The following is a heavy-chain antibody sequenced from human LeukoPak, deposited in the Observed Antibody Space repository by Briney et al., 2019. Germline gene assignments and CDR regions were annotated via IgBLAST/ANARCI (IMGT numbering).Heavy chain of an antibody. CDR2: TSAHNDDT. CDR1: GYTFTSYG. Sequence: GASVKVSCKASGYTFTSYGISWVRQAPGQGLEWMGWTSAHNDDTNYAENLQGRLTMTTDISTSTAYMELTSLRSDDTAVYYCARDWDSRNDYFDPWGQGTLVIVSS. V-gene: IGHV1-18*01. D-gene: IGHD1-1*01. CDR3: ARDWDSRNDYFDP. J-gene: IGHJ4*02.